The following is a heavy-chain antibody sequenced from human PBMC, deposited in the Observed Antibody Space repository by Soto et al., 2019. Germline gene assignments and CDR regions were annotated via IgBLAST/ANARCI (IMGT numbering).Heavy chain of an antibody. CDR3: AKGHEAGHLLFVS. J-gene: IGHJ4*02. CDR2: TGAGSK. Sequence: ELQLLESGGGLVQPGGSLRLSCVASGFTFSAYAMSWVRQAPGKGLEWVSTTGAGSKYYADSVKGRFTISSDNSKSTMYMEMSSLRAEDTAVYYCAKGHEAGHLLFVSWGQGTLVTVAS. V-gene: IGHV3-23*01. D-gene: IGHD3-10*01. CDR1: GFTFSAYA.